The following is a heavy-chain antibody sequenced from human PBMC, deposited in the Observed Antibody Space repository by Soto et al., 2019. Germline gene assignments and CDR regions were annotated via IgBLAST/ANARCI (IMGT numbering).Heavy chain of an antibody. J-gene: IGHJ5*02. D-gene: IGHD1-1*01. Sequence: QIQLVQFGPEVKKPGTPVKVSCKASGFTFSSSGIHWVRQARGQRLEWVGWIVVGSGNTNYAQKFQERVTITGDVSXXTAYMELTSLRSEDTAVYYCAAAVAPTDPYNWFEPWGQGTLVTVSS. CDR1: GFTFSSSG. V-gene: IGHV1-58*02. CDR3: AAAVAPTDPYNWFEP. CDR2: IVVGSGNT.